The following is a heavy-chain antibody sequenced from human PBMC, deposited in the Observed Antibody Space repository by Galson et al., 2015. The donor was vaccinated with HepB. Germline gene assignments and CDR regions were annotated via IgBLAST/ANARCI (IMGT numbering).Heavy chain of an antibody. J-gene: IGHJ4*02. CDR3: ATAPGFYDWAPLDY. V-gene: IGHV3-15*01. D-gene: IGHD2/OR15-2a*01. CDR1: GFTFNNAW. CDR2: IKSESDGGTT. Sequence: SLRLSCAASGFTFNNAWMSWVRQAPGKGLKWVGRIKSESDGGTTDYAAPVKGRFTISRDDSKNTLYLQMNSLKSEDTAVYYCATAPGFYDWAPLDYWGPGTLVTVSS.